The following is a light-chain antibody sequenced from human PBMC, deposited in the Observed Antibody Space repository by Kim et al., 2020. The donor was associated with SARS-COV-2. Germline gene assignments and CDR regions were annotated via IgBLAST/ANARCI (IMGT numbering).Light chain of an antibody. CDR2: EVS. CDR3: SSYAGSTYYV. CDR1: NSDVGGYNY. Sequence: GQSVTISCTGTNSDVGGYNYVSWYQQHPGKAPRLMIYEVSKRPSGVPDRFSGSKSGSTASLTVSGLQEEDEADYYCSSYAGSTYYVFGTGTKVTVL. V-gene: IGLV2-8*01. J-gene: IGLJ1*01.